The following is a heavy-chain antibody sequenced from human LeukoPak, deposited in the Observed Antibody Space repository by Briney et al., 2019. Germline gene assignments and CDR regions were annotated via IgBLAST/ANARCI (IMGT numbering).Heavy chain of an antibody. CDR3: AKEHGDDRRWYSRAPFDY. D-gene: IGHD6-13*01. Sequence: PGRSLRLSCAASGFTFDDYAMHWVRQAPGKGLEWVSGISWNSGSIGYADSVKGRFTISRDNAKNSLYLQMNSLRAEDTALYYCAKEHGDDRRWYSRAPFDYWGQGTLVTVSS. J-gene: IGHJ4*02. CDR2: ISWNSGSI. CDR1: GFTFDDYA. V-gene: IGHV3-9*01.